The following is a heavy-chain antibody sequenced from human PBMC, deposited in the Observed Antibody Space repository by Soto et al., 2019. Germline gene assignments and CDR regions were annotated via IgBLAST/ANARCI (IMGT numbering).Heavy chain of an antibody. D-gene: IGHD2-2*02. V-gene: IGHV1-8*02. Sequence: SVKVSCKASGYTFTGYFIHWVRQATGQGLEWMGWMNPNSGNTGYAQKLQGRVTMTRNTSISTAYMELSSLRSEDTAVYYCARSRGDIVVVPAAIDGYWFDPWGQGTLVTVSS. CDR2: MNPNSGNT. J-gene: IGHJ5*02. CDR3: ARSRGDIVVVPAAIDGYWFDP. CDR1: GYTFTGYF.